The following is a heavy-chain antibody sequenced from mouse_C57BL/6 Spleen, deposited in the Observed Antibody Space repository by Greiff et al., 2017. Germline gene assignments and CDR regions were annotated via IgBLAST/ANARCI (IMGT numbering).Heavy chain of an antibody. D-gene: IGHD1-1*01. V-gene: IGHV1-42*01. Sequence: EVMLVESGPELVKPGASVKISCKASGYSFTGYYMNWVKQSPEKSLEWIGEINPSTGGTTYNQKFKAKATLTVDKSSSTAYMQLKSLTSEDSAVYYCARKNYYGSSFFDYWGQGTTLTVSS. J-gene: IGHJ2*01. CDR2: INPSTGGT. CDR3: ARKNYYGSSFFDY. CDR1: GYSFTGYY.